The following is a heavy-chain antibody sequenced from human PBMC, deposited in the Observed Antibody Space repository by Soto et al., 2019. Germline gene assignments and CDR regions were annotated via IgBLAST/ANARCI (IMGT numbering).Heavy chain of an antibody. D-gene: IGHD3-22*01. Sequence: ETLSLTCTVSGGSISSYYWSWIRQPPGKGLEWIGYIYYSGSTNYNPSLKSRVTISVDTSKNQFSLKLSSVTAADTAVYYCARQDAHSSGYYDYWGQGTLVTVSS. CDR2: IYYSGST. J-gene: IGHJ4*02. V-gene: IGHV4-59*01. CDR1: GGSISSYY. CDR3: ARQDAHSSGYYDY.